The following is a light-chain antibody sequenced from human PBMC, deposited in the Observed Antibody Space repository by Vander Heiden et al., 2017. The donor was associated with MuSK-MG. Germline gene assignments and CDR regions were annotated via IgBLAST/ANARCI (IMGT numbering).Light chain of an antibody. J-gene: IGKJ2*01. CDR3: QQNNNWPPYT. CDR1: QSVSSD. Sequence: RATLSCRASQSVSSDVAWYQQKPGQAPRLLIYGAFRRATGIPDRFSGSGYGTEFTLTISRRQSEDFAVYYCQQNNNWPPYTFGQGTKLEIK. V-gene: IGKV3D-15*01. CDR2: GAF.